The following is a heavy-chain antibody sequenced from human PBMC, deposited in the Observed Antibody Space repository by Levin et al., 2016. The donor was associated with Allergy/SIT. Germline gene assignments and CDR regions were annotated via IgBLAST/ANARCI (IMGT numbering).Heavy chain of an antibody. CDR2: SYYSGST. CDR1: GGSVSSGSYY. CDR3: ARVQGGIYFDL. Sequence: SETLSLTCTVSGGSVSSGSYYWSWIRQPPGKGLEWIGYSYYSGSTNYHPSLKSRVTISVDTSKNQFSLKVRSLTAADTALYYCARVQGGIYFDLWGQGTLVTVSS. V-gene: IGHV4-61*01. J-gene: IGHJ5*02. D-gene: IGHD3-16*01.